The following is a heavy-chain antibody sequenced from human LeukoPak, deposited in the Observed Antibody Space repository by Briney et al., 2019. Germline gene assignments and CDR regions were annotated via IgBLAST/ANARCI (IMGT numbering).Heavy chain of an antibody. V-gene: IGHV3-74*03. J-gene: IGHJ4*02. CDR1: GFTFSGYW. Sequence: PGGSLRLSCAASGFTFSGYWRHWVRQAPGKGLVWVARIRPEGTTTAYADSVKGRFTISRDNAKNTLFLQMNSLSAEDTAVYYCARDVDWILFDYWGQGNLVTVSS. CDR2: IRPEGTTT. CDR3: ARDVDWILFDY. D-gene: IGHD3-9*01.